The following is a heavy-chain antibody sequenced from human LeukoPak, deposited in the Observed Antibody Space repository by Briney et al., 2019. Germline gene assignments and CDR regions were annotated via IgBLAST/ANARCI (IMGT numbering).Heavy chain of an antibody. CDR3: ARNSAAADHYAYYYYGMDV. Sequence: SVTVSCKASGYTFTGYYMHWVRQAPGQGLEWMGWINPNSGGTNYAQKFQGRVTMTRDTSISTAYMELSRLRSDDTAVYYCARNSAAADHYAYYYYGMDVWGQGTTVTVSS. V-gene: IGHV1-2*02. J-gene: IGHJ6*02. CDR2: INPNSGGT. D-gene: IGHD6-13*01. CDR1: GYTFTGYY.